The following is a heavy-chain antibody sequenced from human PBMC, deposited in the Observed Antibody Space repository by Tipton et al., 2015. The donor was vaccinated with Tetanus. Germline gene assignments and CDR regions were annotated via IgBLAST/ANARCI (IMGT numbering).Heavy chain of an antibody. V-gene: IGHV5-51*01. Sequence: QLVQSGGEVKKPGESLKISCKGSGYIFTNYWIGWVRQKPGQGLEWMGIIYPGDSDTRYSPSFQGQVTISVDKSINTAYLQWSSLKASDTSMFYCARAHCSDGVCNFGFWGQGALVTVAS. CDR3: ARAHCSDGVCNFGF. CDR2: IYPGDSDT. J-gene: IGHJ4*02. CDR1: GYIFTNYW. D-gene: IGHD2-15*01.